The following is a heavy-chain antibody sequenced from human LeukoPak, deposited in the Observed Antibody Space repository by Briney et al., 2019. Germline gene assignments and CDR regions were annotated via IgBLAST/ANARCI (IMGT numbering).Heavy chain of an antibody. J-gene: IGHJ5*02. V-gene: IGHV4-59*01. CDR2: IYYSGST. CDR1: GGSISSYY. Sequence: SETLSLTCTVSGGSISSYYWHWIRQPPGKGLEWIGFIYYSGSTNYNPSLKSRVSISVDTSKNQVSLKLSSVTAADTAVYYCARSGAYGWFDPWGQGTLVTVSS. D-gene: IGHD2-21*01. CDR3: ARSGAYGWFDP.